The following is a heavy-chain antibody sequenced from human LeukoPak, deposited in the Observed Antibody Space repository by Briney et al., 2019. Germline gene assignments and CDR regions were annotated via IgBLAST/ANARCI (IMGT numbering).Heavy chain of an antibody. D-gene: IGHD1-26*01. CDR3: AKDDSGSYPPYHYMDV. V-gene: IGHV3-30*02. CDR2: IRYDGSNK. J-gene: IGHJ6*03. CDR1: GFTFSIYG. Sequence: PGGSLRLSCAASGFTFSIYGMHWVRQAPGKGLEWVAFIRYDGSNKYYADSVKGRFTISRDNSKNTVYLQMNSLRAEDTAVYYCAKDDSGSYPPYHYMDVWGKGTTVTVSS.